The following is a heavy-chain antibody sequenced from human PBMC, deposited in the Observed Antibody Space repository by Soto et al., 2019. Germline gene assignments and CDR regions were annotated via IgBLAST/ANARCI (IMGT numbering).Heavy chain of an antibody. Sequence: QVQLVESGGGVVQPGRSLRLSCAASGFTFDSFGMQWVRQAPGKGLEWVALISYDGSNKYYADSARGRFTISRDNSKNTLYLEINRLRVEDTAVYYCAKLNGFSYGFSPDWGQGALVTV. J-gene: IGHJ4*02. D-gene: IGHD5-18*01. V-gene: IGHV3-30*18. CDR2: ISYDGSNK. CDR1: GFTFDSFG. CDR3: AKLNGFSYGFSPD.